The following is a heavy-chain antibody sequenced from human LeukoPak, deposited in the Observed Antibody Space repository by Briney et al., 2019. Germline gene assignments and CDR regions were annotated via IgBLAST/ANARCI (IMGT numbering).Heavy chain of an antibody. CDR1: GFTFSSYS. CDR3: ARDCWDYGSGSYCGIDY. D-gene: IGHD3-10*01. V-gene: IGHV3-21*03. J-gene: IGHJ4*02. CDR2: ISSSSSYI. Sequence: PGGSLRLPCAASGFTFSSYSMNWVCQAPGKGLEWVSSISSSSSYIYYADSVKGRFTISRDNAKNSLYLQMNSLRAEDTTVYYCARDCWDYGSGSYCGIDYWGQGTLVTVSS.